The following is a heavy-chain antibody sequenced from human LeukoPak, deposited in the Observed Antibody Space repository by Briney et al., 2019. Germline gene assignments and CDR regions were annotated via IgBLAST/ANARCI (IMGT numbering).Heavy chain of an antibody. Sequence: GGSLRLSCAASGFTFSTYWMTWVRQAPGKGLEWVSYISSSGSTIYYADSVKGRFTISRDNAKNSLYLQMNSLRAEDTAVYYCARDMGYYYDSSGYTASGAFDIWGQGTMVTVSS. V-gene: IGHV3-48*04. CDR2: ISSSGSTI. CDR1: GFTFSTYW. CDR3: ARDMGYYYDSSGYTASGAFDI. D-gene: IGHD3-22*01. J-gene: IGHJ3*02.